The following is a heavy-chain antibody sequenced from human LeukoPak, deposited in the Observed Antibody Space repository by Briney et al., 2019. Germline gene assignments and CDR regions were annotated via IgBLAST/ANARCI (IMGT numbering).Heavy chain of an antibody. D-gene: IGHD2-8*01. V-gene: IGHV3-53*04. Sequence: GRSLSLSRAPSGFTASSNYMSWVRQAPRKGLEGVSVIYSDDRTYYAASVKGRFTISRHTSKKPLYLQMSSLTAEDTAVYYCAREVMAKRRAFDIWGQGTVVTVSS. CDR3: AREVMAKRRAFDI. J-gene: IGHJ3*02. CDR1: GFTASSNY. CDR2: IYSDDRT.